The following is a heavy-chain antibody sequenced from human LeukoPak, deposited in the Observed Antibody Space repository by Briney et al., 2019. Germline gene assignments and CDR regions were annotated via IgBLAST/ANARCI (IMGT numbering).Heavy chain of an antibody. D-gene: IGHD4-17*01. V-gene: IGHV4-38-2*01. CDR2: IYHSGST. Sequence: SETLSLTCAVSGYSISSGYYCGWIRQPPGKGLEWIGSIYHSGSTYCNPSLKSRVTISVDTSKNQFSLKLSSVTAADTAVYYCARHVYHPVTTVWAFDIWGQGTMVTVSS. J-gene: IGHJ3*02. CDR1: GYSISSGYY. CDR3: ARHVYHPVTTVWAFDI.